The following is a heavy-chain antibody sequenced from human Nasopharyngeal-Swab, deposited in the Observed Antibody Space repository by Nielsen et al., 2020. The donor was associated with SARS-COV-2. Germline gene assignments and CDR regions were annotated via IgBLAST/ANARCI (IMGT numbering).Heavy chain of an antibody. Sequence: SETLSLTCTVSGGSISSSSYYWGWIRQPPGKGREWIGSIYYSGSTYYNPSLKSRVTLSVDTSKNQFSHTLSSVTAADTAVYYCARREYYDFWSGYRNYYFDYWGQGTLVTVSS. CDR3: ARREYYDFWSGYRNYYFDY. CDR1: GGSISSSSYY. D-gene: IGHD3-3*01. J-gene: IGHJ4*02. V-gene: IGHV4-39*01. CDR2: IYYSGST.